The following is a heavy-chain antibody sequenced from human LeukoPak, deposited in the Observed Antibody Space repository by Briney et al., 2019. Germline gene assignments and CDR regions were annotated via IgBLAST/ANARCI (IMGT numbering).Heavy chain of an antibody. CDR2: ISSDGNDK. D-gene: IGHD6-13*01. CDR1: GFTFSSCG. J-gene: IGHJ4*02. V-gene: IGHV3-30*18. Sequence: SGGSLRLSCAASGFTFSSCGMHWVRQAPGKGLEWVAVISSDGNDKHYTDSVKGRFTVSRDNSKNTVFLEIYSLRTEDTALYYCVKDRSSTWSFDYWGQGTLVTVSS. CDR3: VKDRSSTWSFDY.